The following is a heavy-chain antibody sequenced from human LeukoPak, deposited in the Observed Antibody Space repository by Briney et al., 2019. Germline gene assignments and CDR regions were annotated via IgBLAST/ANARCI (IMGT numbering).Heavy chain of an antibody. D-gene: IGHD4-11*01. CDR2: ISAYNGNT. J-gene: IGHJ4*02. Sequence: ASVKVSCKASGYTFTNYGISWVRQAPGQGLEWMGWISAYNGNTNYAQKLQGRVTMTTDTSTSTAYMELRSLRSDGTAVYYCARGGLNNNYKTPFDYWGQGTLVTVSS. V-gene: IGHV1-18*01. CDR3: ARGGLNNNYKTPFDY. CDR1: GYTFTNYG.